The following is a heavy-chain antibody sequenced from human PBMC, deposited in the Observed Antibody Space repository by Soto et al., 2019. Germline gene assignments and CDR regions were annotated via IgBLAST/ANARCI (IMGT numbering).Heavy chain of an antibody. J-gene: IGHJ4*02. CDR3: ARVRYYDILTGSGFDY. D-gene: IGHD3-9*01. Sequence: SVKVSCKASGGTFSSYSISWVLQAPGQGLEWMGGIIPIFGTANYAQKFQGRVTITADESTSTAYMELSSLRSEDTAVYYCARVRYYDILTGSGFDYWGQGTLVTVS. CDR2: IIPIFGTA. CDR1: GGTFSSYS. V-gene: IGHV1-69*13.